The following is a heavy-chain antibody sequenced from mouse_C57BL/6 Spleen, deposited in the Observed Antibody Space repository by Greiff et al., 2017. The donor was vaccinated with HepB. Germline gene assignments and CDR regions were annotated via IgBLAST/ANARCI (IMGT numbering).Heavy chain of an antibody. Sequence: EVHLVESGGDLVKPGGSLKLSCAASGFTFSSYGMSWVRQTPDKRLEWVATISSGGSYTYYPDSVKGRFTISRDNAKNTLYLQMSSLKSEDTAMYYCARPGGSSYSYFDYWGQGTTLTVSS. V-gene: IGHV5-6*01. CDR1: GFTFSSYG. CDR3: ARPGGSSYSYFDY. J-gene: IGHJ2*01. D-gene: IGHD1-1*01. CDR2: ISSGGSYT.